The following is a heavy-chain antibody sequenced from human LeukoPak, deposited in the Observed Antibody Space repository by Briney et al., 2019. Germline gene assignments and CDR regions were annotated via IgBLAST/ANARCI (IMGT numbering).Heavy chain of an antibody. Sequence: GGSLRLSCVGSGFTFRRYNMNWVRQAPGKGLEWVSSISSTSSYIYYADSVKGRFTISRDNAKNSLFLQMNNLGVEDTAVYYCASLDIGYSTSSNAFDIWGQGTMVAVSS. CDR1: GFTFRRYN. CDR2: ISSTSSYI. J-gene: IGHJ3*02. CDR3: ASLDIGYSTSSNAFDI. D-gene: IGHD2-2*01. V-gene: IGHV3-21*03.